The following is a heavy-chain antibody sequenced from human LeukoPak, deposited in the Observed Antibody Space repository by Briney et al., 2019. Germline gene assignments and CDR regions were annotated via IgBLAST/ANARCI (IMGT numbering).Heavy chain of an antibody. CDR2: MDPNSGNT. V-gene: IGHV1-8*01. CDR1: GYTFTSYD. Sequence: ASVKVSCKASGYTFTSYDINWVRQATGQGLEWMGWMDPNSGNTGYAQKFQGRVTMTRDTSISTAYMELSRLRSDDTAVYYCARDLKRELGWFDPWGQGTLLTVSS. D-gene: IGHD1-26*01. CDR3: ARDLKRELGWFDP. J-gene: IGHJ5*02.